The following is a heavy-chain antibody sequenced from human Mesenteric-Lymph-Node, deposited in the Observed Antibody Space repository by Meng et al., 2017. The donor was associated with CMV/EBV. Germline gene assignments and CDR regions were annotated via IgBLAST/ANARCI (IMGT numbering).Heavy chain of an antibody. J-gene: IGHJ4*02. Sequence: ASVKVSCKASGYTFTSYGISWVRQAPGQGLEWMGWISAYNCNTNYAQKLQGRVTKTTDTSTSTAYMELRSLRSDDTAVYYCARDQIFGVVIMGFDYWGQGTLVTVSS. CDR1: GYTFTSYG. CDR3: ARDQIFGVVIMGFDY. V-gene: IGHV1-18*01. D-gene: IGHD3-3*01. CDR2: ISAYNCNT.